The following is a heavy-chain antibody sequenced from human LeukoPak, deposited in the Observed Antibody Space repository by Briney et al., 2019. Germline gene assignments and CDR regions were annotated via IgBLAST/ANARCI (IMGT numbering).Heavy chain of an antibody. J-gene: IGHJ4*02. V-gene: IGHV1-3*01. CDR3: ARVQYYGSGSYYIFGY. Sequence: ASVKVSCKASGYTFTSYAMHWVRQAPGQRLEWMGWINAGNGNTKYSQKFQGRVTITRDTSASTAYMELSSLRSEDTAVCYCARVQYYGSGSYYIFGYWGQGTLVTVSS. CDR2: INAGNGNT. D-gene: IGHD3-10*01. CDR1: GYTFTSYA.